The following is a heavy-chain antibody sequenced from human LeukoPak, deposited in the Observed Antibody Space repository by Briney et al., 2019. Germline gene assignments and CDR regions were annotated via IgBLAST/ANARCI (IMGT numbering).Heavy chain of an antibody. CDR1: GFTFSGYS. Sequence: GGSLRLSCAVSGFTFSGYSMNWVRQAPGKGLEWVSYISSISSTIYYADSVKGRFTISRDNDKNSLYLQMNSLRAEDTAVYYCARDPAATGTWWFDPWGQGTLVTVSS. J-gene: IGHJ5*02. CDR3: ARDPAATGTWWFDP. V-gene: IGHV3-48*01. CDR2: ISSISSTI. D-gene: IGHD6-13*01.